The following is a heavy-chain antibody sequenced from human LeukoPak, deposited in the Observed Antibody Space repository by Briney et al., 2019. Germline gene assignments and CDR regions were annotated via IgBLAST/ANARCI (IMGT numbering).Heavy chain of an antibody. J-gene: IGHJ4*02. V-gene: IGHV3-23*01. D-gene: IGHD4-17*01. CDR2: ISGSGDAT. CDR1: GFTFSDYA. Sequence: PGGSLRLSCAAPGFTFSDYAMNWVRQAPGKGLEWVSTISGSGDATSYADPVKGRFTISRDNSKNTLFLQMNSLRAEDTAVYYCAKVFTVTPFYWGQGTLVTVSS. CDR3: AKVFTVTPFY.